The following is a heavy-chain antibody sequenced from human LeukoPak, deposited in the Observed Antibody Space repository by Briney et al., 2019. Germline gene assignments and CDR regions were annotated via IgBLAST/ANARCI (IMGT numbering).Heavy chain of an antibody. D-gene: IGHD6-13*01. J-gene: IGHJ4*02. V-gene: IGHV3-74*01. CDR3: TRAIQGIADY. CDR1: DFAFRNYW. CDR2: ISSDGNIT. Sequence: GGSLRLSCAASDFAFRNYWMHWVRQPPGKGLVWVSRISSDGNITTYADSVKGRFTISRDNAKNTLFLQMNSLRVEDTAVYYCTRAIQGIADYWGQGTLVTVSS.